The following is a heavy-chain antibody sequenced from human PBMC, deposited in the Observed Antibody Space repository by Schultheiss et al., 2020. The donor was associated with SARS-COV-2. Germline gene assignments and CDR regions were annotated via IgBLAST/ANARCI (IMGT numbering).Heavy chain of an antibody. Sequence: GGSLRLSCAASGFTFSSFGMHWVRQAPGKGLEWVAVIWYDGSNKFYADSVKGRFTISRDNSKNTLYLQMNSLRAEDTAVYYCAKVPDYWGQGTLVTVSS. CDR2: IWYDGSNK. CDR1: GFTFSSFG. V-gene: IGHV3-33*06. J-gene: IGHJ4*02. CDR3: AKVPDY.